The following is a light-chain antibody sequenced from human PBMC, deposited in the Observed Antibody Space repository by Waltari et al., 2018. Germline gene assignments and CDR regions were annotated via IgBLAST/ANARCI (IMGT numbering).Light chain of an antibody. CDR3: CSYAGRSVYV. CDR1: SSDVGDYNV. V-gene: IGLV2-23*02. J-gene: IGLJ1*01. Sequence: QSALTQPASVPGSPGQSITISCTGSSSDVGDYNVVSWYQPHPGKTPKLIIYEVTRRPPGVSNRFSGAKSGNTASLTISGLQAEDEADYYCCSYAGRSVYVFGNGTRVTVL. CDR2: EVT.